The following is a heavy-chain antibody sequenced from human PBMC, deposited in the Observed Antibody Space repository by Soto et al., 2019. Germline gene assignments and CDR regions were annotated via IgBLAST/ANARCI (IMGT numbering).Heavy chain of an antibody. CDR1: GGSISSSSYY. J-gene: IGHJ6*02. CDR3: AGFNYYGSGSSLSPPPSPHYYYYYGMDV. V-gene: IGHV4-39*01. D-gene: IGHD3-10*01. CDR2: IYYSGST. Sequence: SETLSLTCTVSGGSISSSSYYWGLIRQPPGKGLEWIGSIYYSGSTYYNPSLKSRVTISVDTSKNQFSLKLSSVTAADTAVYYCAGFNYYGSGSSLSPPPSPHYYYYYGMDVWGQGTTVTVSS.